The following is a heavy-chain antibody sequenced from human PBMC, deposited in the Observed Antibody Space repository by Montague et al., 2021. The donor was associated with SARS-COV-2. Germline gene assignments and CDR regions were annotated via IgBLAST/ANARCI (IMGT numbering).Heavy chain of an antibody. J-gene: IGHJ5*02. V-gene: IGHV3-23*01. CDR2: IGSTGGST. CDR3: AKGDTAMAPYNWFDP. Sequence: SLRISCAASGFTFSIYAMTWVRQAPGKGLEWLSAIGSTGGSTYYADSVKGRFTISRDNSKNTLYLQMNSLRAEDTAVYYCAKGDTAMAPYNWFDPWGQGTLVTVSS. D-gene: IGHD5-18*01. CDR1: GFTFSIYA.